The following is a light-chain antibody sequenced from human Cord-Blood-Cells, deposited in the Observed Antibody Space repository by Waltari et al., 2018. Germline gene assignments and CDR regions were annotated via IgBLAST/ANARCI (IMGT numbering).Light chain of an antibody. CDR2: DAS. CDR1: QSVSSY. J-gene: IGKJ4*01. V-gene: IGKV3-11*01. Sequence: EIVLLQSPATLSLSPGERATLSCRASQSVSSYFAWYQQKPGQAPRLLIYDASNRATGIPARFSGSGSGTDFTLTISSLEPEDFAVYYCQQRSNWPPTFGGGTKVEIK. CDR3: QQRSNWPPT.